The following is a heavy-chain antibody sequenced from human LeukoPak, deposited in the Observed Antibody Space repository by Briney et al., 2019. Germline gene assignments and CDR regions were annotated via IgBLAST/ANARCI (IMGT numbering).Heavy chain of an antibody. CDR3: ASEHPYYYYMDV. J-gene: IGHJ6*03. V-gene: IGHV1-69*05. CDR2: IIPIFGTA. Sequence: SVKVSCKASGGTFSSYAISWVRQAPGQGLEWMGGIIPIFGTANYAQKFQGRVTITTDESTSTAYMELSSLRSEDTAVYYCASEHPYYYYMDVWGKGTTVTVSS. CDR1: GGTFSSYA.